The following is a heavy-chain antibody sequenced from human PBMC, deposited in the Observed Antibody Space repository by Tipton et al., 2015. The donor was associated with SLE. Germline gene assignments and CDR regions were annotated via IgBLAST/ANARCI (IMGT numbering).Heavy chain of an antibody. CDR3: ATVDYFDSGDAFDF. D-gene: IGHD3-22*01. Sequence: TLSLTCTVSGDSISSYYWSWIRQPAGKGLEWIGYIYTSGSTNYNPSLKSRVTISVDKSKNQFSLKLNSVTAADTAVYYCATVDYFDSGDAFDFWGHGSMVTVSS. J-gene: IGHJ3*01. CDR2: IYTSGST. CDR1: GDSISSYY. V-gene: IGHV4-4*09.